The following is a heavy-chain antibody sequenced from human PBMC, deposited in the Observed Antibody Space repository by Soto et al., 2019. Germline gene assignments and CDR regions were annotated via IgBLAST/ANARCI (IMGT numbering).Heavy chain of an antibody. D-gene: IGHD2-15*01. CDR3: ARGDCVGGTCYSLAGSFYYYMDV. V-gene: IGHV3-74*01. CDR1: GFTFSNYW. CDR2: INNDGSVS. J-gene: IGHJ6*03. Sequence: EVQLVESGGGLVHPGGSLRLSCVASGFTFSNYWMYWVRQAPGEGLVWVSRINNDGSVSSYADSVKGRLTISRDNVKNTLYLQMDSLRAEDTAVYYCARGDCVGGTCYSLAGSFYYYMDVWGKGTTVTVFS.